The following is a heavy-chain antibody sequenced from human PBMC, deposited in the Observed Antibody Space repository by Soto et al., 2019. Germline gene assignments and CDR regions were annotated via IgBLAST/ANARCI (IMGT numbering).Heavy chain of an antibody. CDR1: GGSISSSSYY. J-gene: IGHJ5*02. Sequence: SETLSLTCTVSGGSISSSSYYWGWVRQPPGKGLEWIGSIYYSGSTYYNPSLKSRVTISVDTSKNQFSLKLSSVTAADTAVYYCARHEGYCSSTSCPRRDWFDPWGQGTLVTGSS. V-gene: IGHV4-39*01. CDR2: IYYSGST. CDR3: ARHEGYCSSTSCPRRDWFDP. D-gene: IGHD2-2*01.